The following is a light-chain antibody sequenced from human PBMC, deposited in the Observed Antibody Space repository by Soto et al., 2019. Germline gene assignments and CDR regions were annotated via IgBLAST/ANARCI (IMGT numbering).Light chain of an antibody. CDR1: SSNIGAGYD. Sequence: QSVLTQPPSVSGAPGQRVTISCTGSSSNIGAGYDVHWYQQLPGTAPKLLIYGNSTRPSGVPDRFSGSKSGTSASLAITGLQAEDEADYYCQSYDSSLSGGVFGGGTKLAFL. V-gene: IGLV1-40*01. J-gene: IGLJ3*02. CDR2: GNS. CDR3: QSYDSSLSGGV.